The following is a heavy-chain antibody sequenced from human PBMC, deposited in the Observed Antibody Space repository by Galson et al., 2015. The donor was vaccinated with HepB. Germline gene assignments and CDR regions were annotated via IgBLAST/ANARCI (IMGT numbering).Heavy chain of an antibody. Sequence: SVKVSCKASGYTFTSYAMHWVRQAPGQRLEWMGWINAGNGNTKYSQKFQGRVTITRDTSASTAYMELSSLRSEDTAVYYCARDDVSYHLGWYFDLWGRGTLVTVSS. CDR1: GYTFTSYA. J-gene: IGHJ2*01. CDR2: INAGNGNT. CDR3: ARDDVSYHLGWYFDL. D-gene: IGHD1-26*01. V-gene: IGHV1-3*01.